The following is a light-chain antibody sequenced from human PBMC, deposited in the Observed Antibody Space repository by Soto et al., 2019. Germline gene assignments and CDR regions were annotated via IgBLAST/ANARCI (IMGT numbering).Light chain of an antibody. Sequence: EVVMTQSPATLSVTPEERATLSCSASPSVRDNFAWYQQKPGHAPRLLIYGASTRATGVPARFSGSGSGTEFTLTICSLQSEDFAVYYFQQYNNWPLTFGQGTRLEI. V-gene: IGKV3-15*01. CDR3: QQYNNWPLT. CDR1: PSVRDN. CDR2: GAS. J-gene: IGKJ5*01.